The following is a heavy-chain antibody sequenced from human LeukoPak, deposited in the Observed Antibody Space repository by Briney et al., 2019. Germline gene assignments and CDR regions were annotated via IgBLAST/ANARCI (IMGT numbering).Heavy chain of an antibody. D-gene: IGHD6-25*01. V-gene: IGHV3-48*03. J-gene: IGHJ3*02. CDR1: GFTFSTYE. CDR2: ISSSGSTI. Sequence: GGSLRLSCAASGFTFSTYEMNWVRQAPGKGLEWVSYISSSGSTIYYADSVKGRFTISRDNAKNSLYLQMNSLRAEDTAVYYSASNGPKGSGYAFDIWGQGTMVTVSS. CDR3: ASNGPKGSGYAFDI.